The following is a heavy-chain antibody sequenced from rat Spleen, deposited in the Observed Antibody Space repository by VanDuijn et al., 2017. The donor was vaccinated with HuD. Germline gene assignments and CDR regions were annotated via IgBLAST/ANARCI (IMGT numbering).Heavy chain of an antibody. D-gene: IGHD1-2*01. Sequence: EVQLVESGGGLVQPGGSLKLSCEASGLTFSTSGMAWFRQTPTMGLEWVASISTDSTYTFYRDSVKGRFTISRDNAKSTLYLQMDSLRSEDTATYYCTTRDYSSWGQGTLVTVSS. J-gene: IGHJ3*01. V-gene: IGHV5S13*01. CDR2: ISTDSTYT. CDR1: GLTFSTSG. CDR3: TTRDYSS.